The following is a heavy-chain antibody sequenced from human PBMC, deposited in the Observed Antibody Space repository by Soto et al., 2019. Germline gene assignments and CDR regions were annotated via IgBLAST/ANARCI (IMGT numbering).Heavy chain of an antibody. D-gene: IGHD3-3*01. CDR1: GFTFSSYS. Sequence: PGGSLRLSCAASGFTFSSYSINWVRQAPWKGLEWVSSISSSSIYIYYADSVKGRFTISRDNAKNSLYLQMNSLRAEDTAVYYCQRDNRDFWSGDWPQTYYCMDMGGQEPRV. CDR2: ISSSSIYI. V-gene: IGHV3-21*01. J-gene: IGHJ6*02. CDR3: QRDNRDFWSGDWPQTYYCMDM.